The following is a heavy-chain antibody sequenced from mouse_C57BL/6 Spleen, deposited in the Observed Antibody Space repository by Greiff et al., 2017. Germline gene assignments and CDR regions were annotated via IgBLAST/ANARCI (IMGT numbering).Heavy chain of an antibody. CDR2: ISDGGSYT. CDR3: ARPSLTSYYFDY. D-gene: IGHD1-1*01. V-gene: IGHV5-4*03. CDR1: GFTFSSYA. J-gene: IGHJ2*01. Sequence: DVKLVESGGGLVKPGGSLKLSCAASGFTFSSYAMSWVRQTPEKRLEWVATISDGGSYTYYPDNVKGRFTISRDNAKNNLYLQMSHLKSEDTAMYYCARPSLTSYYFDYWGQGTTLTVSS.